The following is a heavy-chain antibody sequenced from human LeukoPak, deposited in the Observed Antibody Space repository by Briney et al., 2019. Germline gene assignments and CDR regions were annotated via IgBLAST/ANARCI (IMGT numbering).Heavy chain of an antibody. Sequence: GESLKISCAASGFTFSSYGMHWVRQAPGKGLEWVAFIRYDGSNKYYADSVKGRFTISRDNSKNTLYLQMNSLRAEDTAVYYCEVLDPGYCSGGSCYDYWGQGTLVTVSS. J-gene: IGHJ4*02. CDR1: GFTFSSYG. V-gene: IGHV3-30*02. CDR2: IRYDGSNK. CDR3: EVLDPGYCSGGSCYDY. D-gene: IGHD2-15*01.